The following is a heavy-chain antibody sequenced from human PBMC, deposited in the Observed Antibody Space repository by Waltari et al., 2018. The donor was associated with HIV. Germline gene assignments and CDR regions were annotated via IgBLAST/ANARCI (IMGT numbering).Heavy chain of an antibody. V-gene: IGHV1-3*04. D-gene: IGHD6-13*01. CDR2: INTGNGNT. J-gene: IGHJ6*02. CDR1: GYTFVDYA. Sequence: QVQLVQSGAEVKKPGASVKVSCKTSGYTFVDYAIHWVRQAPGQRIEWMGWINTGNGNTKYSQEFQGRVSITRDTSASTVFMELSRLRSEDTALYYCTRDEFSSWSQSGGMDVWGQGTTVTVS. CDR3: TRDEFSSWSQSGGMDV.